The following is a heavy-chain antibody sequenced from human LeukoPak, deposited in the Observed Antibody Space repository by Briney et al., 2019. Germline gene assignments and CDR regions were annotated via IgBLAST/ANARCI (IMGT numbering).Heavy chain of an antibody. V-gene: IGHV4-4*02. D-gene: IGHD6-19*01. Sequence: SGTLSLTCAVSGGSISSSNWWSWVRQPPGKGLEWIGEIYHSGSTNYNPSLKSRVTISVDKSKNQFSLKLSSVTAADTAVYYCARETRLMGYSSGLGFNYWGQGTLVTVSS. CDR1: GGSISSSNW. CDR3: ARETRLMGYSSGLGFNY. J-gene: IGHJ4*02. CDR2: IYHSGST.